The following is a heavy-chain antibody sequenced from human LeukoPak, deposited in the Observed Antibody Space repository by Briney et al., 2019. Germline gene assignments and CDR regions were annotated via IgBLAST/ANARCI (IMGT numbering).Heavy chain of an antibody. CDR2: MSNSGRTI. D-gene: IGHD6-19*01. J-gene: IGHJ4*02. V-gene: IGHV3-48*03. CDR1: GFTCSSFE. Sequence: GGSLRLSCAASGFTCSSFEMNWVRQAPGKGLEWVSYMSNSGRTIYYTDSVKGRFTISRDNAKNSLYLQMNSLRAEDTAVYYCARDVGSGWFDYWGQGTLVTVSS. CDR3: ARDVGSGWFDY.